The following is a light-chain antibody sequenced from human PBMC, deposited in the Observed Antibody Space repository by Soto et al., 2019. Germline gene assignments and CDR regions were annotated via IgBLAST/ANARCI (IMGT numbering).Light chain of an antibody. CDR3: HKYNSAPRT. V-gene: IGKV1-27*01. J-gene: IGKJ1*01. CDR2: AAS. Sequence: DIQMTQSPSSLSASVGDRVTITCRASQGISNYLAWYQQKPGKVHKLLIYAASTLQSGVPSRFSGSGSGTDFTLTISSLQPEDVATYFCHKYNSAPRTFGQGTKVEIK. CDR1: QGISNY.